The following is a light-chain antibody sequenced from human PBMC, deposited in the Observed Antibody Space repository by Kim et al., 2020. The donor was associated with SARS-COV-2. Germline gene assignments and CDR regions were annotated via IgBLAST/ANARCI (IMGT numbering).Light chain of an antibody. CDR2: GKN. Sequence: SSELTQDPAVSVALGQTVRITCQGDSLRSYYASWYQQKPGQAPVLVIYGKNNRPSGITDRFSGSSSGNTASLTITGAQAEDEAAYYCNSRDSSGNHWVFG. CDR1: SLRSYY. V-gene: IGLV3-19*01. J-gene: IGLJ3*02. CDR3: NSRDSSGNHWV.